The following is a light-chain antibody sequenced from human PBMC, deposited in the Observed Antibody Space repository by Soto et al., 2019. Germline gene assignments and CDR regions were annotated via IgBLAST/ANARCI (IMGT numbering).Light chain of an antibody. CDR3: QQRSDWPSA. Sequence: EIVLTQSPDTLSLSPGEKATLSCRASQSVSDHLVWYQQKPGQAPRLLIYDASNRATGIPARFSGSGSGTDFSLTISSLEPEDFAVYYCQQRSDWPSAFGGGTKVEIK. J-gene: IGKJ4*01. CDR2: DAS. CDR1: QSVSDH. V-gene: IGKV3-11*01.